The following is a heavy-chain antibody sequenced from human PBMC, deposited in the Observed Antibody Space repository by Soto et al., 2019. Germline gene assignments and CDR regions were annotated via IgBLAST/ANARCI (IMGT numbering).Heavy chain of an antibody. D-gene: IGHD6-13*01. CDR3: ATAIAAAGPY. J-gene: IGHJ4*02. CDR1: GYTFTSYG. CDR2: VSAYNGNP. V-gene: IGHV1-18*01. Sequence: QVQLVQSGAEVKKHGASVEVSCKASGYTFTSYGINWVRQAAGQGLELMGWVSAYNGNPNYAQKLQGRVTMTTDTSTSTAYMELRSLRSDDTAIYCCATAIAAAGPYWGQGTLVTVSS.